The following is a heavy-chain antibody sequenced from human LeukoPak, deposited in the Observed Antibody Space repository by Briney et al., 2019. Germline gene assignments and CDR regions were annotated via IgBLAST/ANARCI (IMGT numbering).Heavy chain of an antibody. Sequence: GRSLRLSCAASGFTFSSYAMHWVRQAPGKGLEWVAVISYDGSNKYYADSVKGRFTISRDNSKNTLYLQMNSLRAEDTAVYYCARYGSGSYYNPPWYFDYWGQGTLVTVSS. CDR1: GFTFSSYA. J-gene: IGHJ4*02. D-gene: IGHD3-10*01. CDR2: ISYDGSNK. V-gene: IGHV3-30-3*01. CDR3: ARYGSGSYYNPPWYFDY.